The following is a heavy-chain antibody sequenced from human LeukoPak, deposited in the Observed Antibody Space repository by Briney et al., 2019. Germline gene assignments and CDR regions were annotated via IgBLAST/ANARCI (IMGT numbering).Heavy chain of an antibody. V-gene: IGHV3-30*18. D-gene: IGHD5-18*01. CDR1: GFTFDTYA. J-gene: IGHJ5*02. Sequence: GGSLRLSCAASGFTFDTYAIHWVRQAPGKGLEWVAVISSDGSNRYYADSVKGRFTISRDNSKNTVYLQMTSLRTEDTAVYYSAKDAHTYGNNWFDPWGQGTLVTVSS. CDR3: AKDAHTYGNNWFDP. CDR2: ISSDGSNR.